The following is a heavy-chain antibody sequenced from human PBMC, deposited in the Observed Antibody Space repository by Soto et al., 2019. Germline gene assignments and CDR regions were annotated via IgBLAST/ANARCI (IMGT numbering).Heavy chain of an antibody. CDR2: ISGSDGSTI. J-gene: IGHJ3*02. V-gene: IGHV3-23*01. CDR1: GFTFSSYA. Sequence: GGSLRLSCAASGFTFSSYAMSWVRQAPGKGLEWVSAISGSDGSTIVYADSVKGRFTISRDNAKNTLYLQMNSLRVEDTAVYFCARDRGLPDSFDIWGQGTMVTVSS. CDR3: ARDRGLPDSFDI. D-gene: IGHD3-10*01.